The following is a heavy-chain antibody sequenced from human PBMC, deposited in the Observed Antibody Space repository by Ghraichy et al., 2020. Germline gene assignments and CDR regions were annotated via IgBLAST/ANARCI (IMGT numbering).Heavy chain of an antibody. V-gene: IGHV3-53*01. CDR1: GFTVSSNY. CDR3: ARVAPADTTYWYFDL. CDR2: IYSGGST. Sequence: GESLNISCAASGFTVSSNYMSWVRQAPGKGLEWVSVIYSGGSTYYADSVKGRFTISRDNSKNTLYLQINSLRAEDTAVYYCARVAPADTTYWYFDLWGRGTLVTVSS. J-gene: IGHJ2*01. D-gene: IGHD1-1*01.